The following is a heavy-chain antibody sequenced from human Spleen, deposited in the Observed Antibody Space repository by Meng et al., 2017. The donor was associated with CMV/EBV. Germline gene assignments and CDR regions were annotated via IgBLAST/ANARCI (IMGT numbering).Heavy chain of an antibody. CDR1: GVSMSTGGYY. J-gene: IGHJ4*02. CDR2: IYFLGNS. D-gene: IGHD3-16*01. CDR3: ASSVMAASYYFDS. Sequence: SGVSMSTGGYYWTWIRQLPEKGLEWVGYIYFLGNSCLNPSLKGRLTISVDTSKNQFSLELTSLTAADTAVYYCASSVMAASYYFDSWGQGTLVTVSS. V-gene: IGHV4-31*02.